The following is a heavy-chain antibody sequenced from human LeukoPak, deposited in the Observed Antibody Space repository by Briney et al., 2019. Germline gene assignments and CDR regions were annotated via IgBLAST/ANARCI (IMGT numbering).Heavy chain of an antibody. J-gene: IGHJ5*02. CDR2: IKQDGSEK. V-gene: IGHV3-7*01. CDR1: GFTSSSYW. D-gene: IGHD3-10*01. CDR3: ARGPGVWLGESPHWFDP. Sequence: PGGSLRLSCAASGFTSSSYWMSWVRHAPGKGLEWVANIKQDGSEKYYVDSVKGRFTISRDNAKNSLYLQMNSLRAEDTAVYYCARGPGVWLGESPHWFDPWGQGTLVTVSS.